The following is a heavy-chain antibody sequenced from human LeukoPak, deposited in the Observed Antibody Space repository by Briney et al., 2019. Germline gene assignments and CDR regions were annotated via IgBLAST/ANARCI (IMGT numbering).Heavy chain of an antibody. D-gene: IGHD6-6*01. V-gene: IGHV3-23*01. Sequence: GGSLRLSCAASGFTFSSYAMTWVRQAPVKGLEWVSAISGSGGSTYYADSVKGRFTISRDNSKNTLYLQMNSLRAEDTAVYYCANGKYSSSSSSLDYWGQGTLVTVSS. CDR2: ISGSGGST. CDR3: ANGKYSSSSSSLDY. CDR1: GFTFSSYA. J-gene: IGHJ4*02.